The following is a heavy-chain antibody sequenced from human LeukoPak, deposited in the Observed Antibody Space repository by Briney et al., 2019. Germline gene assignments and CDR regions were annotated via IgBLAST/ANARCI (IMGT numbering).Heavy chain of an antibody. Sequence: PSETLSLTCIVSGGSISSSSYYWGWIRQSPGKGLEWIGTIYYTGSTYYNPSLKSRVAISVDTSKNQFSLKLTSVAVADTAVYYCARLFRVGTIAEFYLDHWGQGTLVIVSS. CDR1: GGSISSSSYY. CDR3: ARLFRVGTIAEFYLDH. CDR2: IYYTGST. V-gene: IGHV4-39*01. J-gene: IGHJ4*02. D-gene: IGHD1-26*01.